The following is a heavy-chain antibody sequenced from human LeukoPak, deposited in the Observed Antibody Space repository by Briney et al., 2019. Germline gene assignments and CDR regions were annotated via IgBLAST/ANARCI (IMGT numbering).Heavy chain of an antibody. V-gene: IGHV1-3*01. J-gene: IGHJ6*02. D-gene: IGHD6-13*01. CDR2: INAGNGNT. CDR3: ARCRTGRQQLPLGYYYGMDV. CDR1: GYTFTSSD. Sequence: ASVKVSCKASGYTFTSSDFNWVRQATGQRLEWMGWINAGNGNTKYSQKFQGRVTITGDTSASTAYMELSSLRSEDTAVYYCARCRTGRQQLPLGYYYGMDVWGQGTTVTVSS.